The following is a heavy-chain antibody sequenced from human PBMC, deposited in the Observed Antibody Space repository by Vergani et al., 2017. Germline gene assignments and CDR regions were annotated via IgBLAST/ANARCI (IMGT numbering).Heavy chain of an antibody. CDR2: INAGNGNT. CDR1: GYTFTSYA. Sequence: QVQLVQSGAEVKKPGASVKVSCKASGYTFTSYAMHWVRQAPGQRLEWMGWINAGNGNTKYSQKFQGRVTITRDTSASTAYMELSSLRPEDTAVYYCAREQQLVRHFDYWGQGTLVTVSS. CDR3: AREQQLVRHFDY. D-gene: IGHD6-13*01. V-gene: IGHV1-3*01. J-gene: IGHJ4*02.